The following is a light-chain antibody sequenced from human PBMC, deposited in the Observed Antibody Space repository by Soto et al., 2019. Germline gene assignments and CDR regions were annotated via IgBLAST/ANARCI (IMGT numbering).Light chain of an antibody. Sequence: QSALTQPASVSGSPGQSITISCTGTSNDVGTSNLVSWYQQHPGKAPKVMIYEGNKRPSGVSDRFSASKSGNTASLTSSGLQAEDEADFYCCSYAGSGTVVFGTGTKLTVL. CDR2: EGN. V-gene: IGLV2-23*01. J-gene: IGLJ1*01. CDR3: CSYAGSGTVV. CDR1: SNDVGTSNL.